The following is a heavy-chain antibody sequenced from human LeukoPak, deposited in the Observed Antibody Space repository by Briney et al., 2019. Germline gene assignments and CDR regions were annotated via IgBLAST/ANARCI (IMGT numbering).Heavy chain of an antibody. Sequence: GGCLRLSCAASGFTFSSYAMSWVRQAPGKGLEWVSTITGSGGSTYYADSVKGRFTISRDNSKNTLCLQMNSLRAEDTAVYYCANNGGVAVAGSFDYWGQGNPVSLPS. D-gene: IGHD6-19*01. V-gene: IGHV3-23*01. CDR2: ITGSGGST. CDR1: GFTFSSYA. CDR3: ANNGGVAVAGSFDY. J-gene: IGHJ4*02.